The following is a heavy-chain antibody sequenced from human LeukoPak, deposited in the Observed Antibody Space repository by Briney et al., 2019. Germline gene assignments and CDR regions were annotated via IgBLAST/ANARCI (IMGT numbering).Heavy chain of an antibody. V-gene: IGHV4-59*12. CDR2: IYYSGST. CDR3: ASLNYYGSGTSDY. D-gene: IGHD3-10*01. Sequence: SETLSLTCAVYGGSFSSYYWSWIRQPPGKGLEWIGYIYYSGSTNYNPSLKSRVTISVDTSKNQFSLKLSSVTAADTAVYYCASLNYYGSGTSDYWGQGTLVTVSS. CDR1: GGSFSSYY. J-gene: IGHJ4*02.